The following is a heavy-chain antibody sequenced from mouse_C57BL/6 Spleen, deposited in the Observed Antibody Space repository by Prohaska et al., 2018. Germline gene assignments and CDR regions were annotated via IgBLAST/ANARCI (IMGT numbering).Heavy chain of an antibody. V-gene: IGHV6-3*01. CDR3: TKDYEYDGGSLDY. CDR2: IRLKSDNDAT. Sequence: EVKLEESGGGLVQPGGSMKLSCVASGFTFSNYRMNWVRQSPEKGLEWVVQIRLKSDNDATQYAESVKGRFTMSRDDSKSSVYLQMNNVRAEDTGIDYCTKDYEYDGGSLDYWCQGTTLTVS. D-gene: IGHD2-4*01. J-gene: IGHJ2*01. CDR1: GFTFSNYR.